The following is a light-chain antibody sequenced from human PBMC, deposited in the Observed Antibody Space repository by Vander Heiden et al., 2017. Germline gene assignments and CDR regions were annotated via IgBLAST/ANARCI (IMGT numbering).Light chain of an antibody. Sequence: DIQMTHSPSTLSASVGDRVTITCRGRQSMSSWLAWYQQKPGKAPKLLIYQASSLESGVPARFSGSGSGTEFTLSISSLEPDDFATYYCHQYGTYPGWTFGQGSKVEIK. CDR2: QAS. CDR3: HQYGTYPGWT. CDR1: QSMSSW. V-gene: IGKV1-5*03. J-gene: IGKJ1*01.